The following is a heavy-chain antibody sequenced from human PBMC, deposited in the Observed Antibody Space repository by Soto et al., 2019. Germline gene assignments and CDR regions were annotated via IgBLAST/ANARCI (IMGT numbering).Heavy chain of an antibody. Sequence: PGGSLRLSCAASGFTFSSYSMNWVRQAPGKGLEWVSSISSSSSYIYYADSVKGRFTISRDNAKNSLYLQMNSLRAEDTAVYYCARDFGIAVAGSYYYYGMDVWGQGTTVTVS. CDR2: ISSSSSYI. V-gene: IGHV3-21*01. CDR1: GFTFSSYS. J-gene: IGHJ6*02. CDR3: ARDFGIAVAGSYYYYGMDV. D-gene: IGHD6-19*01.